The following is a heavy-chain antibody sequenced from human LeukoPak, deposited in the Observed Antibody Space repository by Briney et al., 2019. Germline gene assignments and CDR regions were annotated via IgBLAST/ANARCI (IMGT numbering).Heavy chain of an antibody. CDR1: GYSFTGHY. J-gene: IGHJ6*03. D-gene: IGHD3-10*01. V-gene: IGHV1-2*02. CDR2: INPNSGGT. Sequence: GASVKVSCKASGYSFTGHYIHWVRQAPGQGLEWMGWINPNSGGTNYAQKFQGRVTMTRDTSISTAYMELSRLRSDDTAVYYCAKDYGSGSYTHYYYYYMDVWGKGTTVTISS. CDR3: AKDYGSGSYTHYYYYYMDV.